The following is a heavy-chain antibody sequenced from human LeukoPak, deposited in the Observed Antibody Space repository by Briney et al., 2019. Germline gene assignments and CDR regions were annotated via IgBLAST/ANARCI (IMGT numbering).Heavy chain of an antibody. CDR1: GYTFTDYY. CDR2: INPKSGGT. V-gene: IGHV1-2*02. CDR3: ARALPHRRLMDTTMEQHWFDP. J-gene: IGHJ5*02. D-gene: IGHD5-18*01. Sequence: ASVKVSCKASGYTFTDYYIHWVRQAPGQGLEWMGWINPKSGGTNYGQKFQGRVTMTRDTSISTAYMELSRLRSEDTAMYYCARALPHRRLMDTTMEQHWFDPWGQGTLVTVSS.